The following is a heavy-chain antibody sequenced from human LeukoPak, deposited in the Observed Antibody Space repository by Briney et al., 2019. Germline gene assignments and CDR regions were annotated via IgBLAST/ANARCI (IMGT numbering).Heavy chain of an antibody. CDR3: ARDTIGQQWLVPY. CDR1: GFTFSSYS. V-gene: IGHV3-48*01. CDR2: IGSGSTTI. Sequence: GGSLRLSCAASGFTFSSYSMNWVRQAPGKGLEWVSYIGSGSTTIYYADSVKGRFTISRDDAKNSLYLQMNSLRAEDTAVYYCARDTIGQQWLVPYWGQGTLVTVSS. D-gene: IGHD6-19*01. J-gene: IGHJ4*02.